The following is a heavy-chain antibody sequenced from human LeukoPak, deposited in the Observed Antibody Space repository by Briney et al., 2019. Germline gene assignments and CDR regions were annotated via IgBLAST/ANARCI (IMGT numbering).Heavy chain of an antibody. CDR3: ARSSSSSWQPEDY. CDR1: GYTFTSYD. Sequence: ASVKVSCKASGYTFTSYDINWVRQATGQGLEWMEWMNPNSGNTGYAQKFQGRVTMTRNTSISTAYMELSSLRSEDTAVYYCARSSSSSWQPEDYWGQGTLVTVSS. CDR2: MNPNSGNT. D-gene: IGHD6-13*01. V-gene: IGHV1-8*01. J-gene: IGHJ4*02.